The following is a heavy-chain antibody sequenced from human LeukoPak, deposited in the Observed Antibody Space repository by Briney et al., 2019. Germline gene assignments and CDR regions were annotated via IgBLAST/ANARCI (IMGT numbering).Heavy chain of an antibody. J-gene: IGHJ6*03. CDR1: GFTFSNYY. CDR2: ISSRGSTI. CDR3: ARANDDYGDNGKIRFGYMDV. D-gene: IGHD4-17*01. V-gene: IGHV3-11*04. Sequence: PGGSLRLSCAASGFTFSNYYMTWIRQAPGKGLEWVSYISSRGSTILYADSVKGRFTISRDNAKNSLYLQMNSLRAEDTAVYYCARANDDYGDNGKIRFGYMDVWGKGTTVTVSS.